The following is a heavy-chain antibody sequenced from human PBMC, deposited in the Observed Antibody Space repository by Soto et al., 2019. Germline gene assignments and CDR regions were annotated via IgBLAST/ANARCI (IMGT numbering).Heavy chain of an antibody. V-gene: IGHV3-23*01. J-gene: IGHJ4*02. CDR1: GFTFSSYA. Sequence: PGVCLRLSCAASGFTFSSYAMSWVRQAPGKRLEWVSAISGSGGSTYYADSVKGRFTISRDNSKNRLYLQMNSLRAEDTAVYYCAKAPGPRIQMRYFDNWGQGTLVTISS. CDR2: ISGSGGST. CDR3: AKAPGPRIQMRYFDN. D-gene: IGHD5-18*01.